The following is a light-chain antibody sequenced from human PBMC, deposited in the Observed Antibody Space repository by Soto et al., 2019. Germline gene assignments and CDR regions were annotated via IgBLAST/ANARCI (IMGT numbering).Light chain of an antibody. Sequence: IQMTQSPSSLSASVVDRVSLTCQASQDIRNDLGWYQQKPGKAPKLLIYAASSLQFGVPSRFSGSGSGTDFTLTISSLQPEDFATYFCLQDDSYPITFGQGTRPE. V-gene: IGKV1-6*02. CDR2: AAS. J-gene: IGKJ5*01. CDR3: LQDDSYPIT. CDR1: QDIRND.